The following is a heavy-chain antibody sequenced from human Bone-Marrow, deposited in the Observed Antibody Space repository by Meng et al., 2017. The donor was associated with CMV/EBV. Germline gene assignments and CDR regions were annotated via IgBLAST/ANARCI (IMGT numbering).Heavy chain of an antibody. CDR3: ARGGATIRNWLDP. Sequence: ASVKVSCKASGYTFTAYYMHWVRQAPGQGLEWMGWINPNSGGTNYAQNFQGRVTMTRDTSINTAYMELSRLRSDDTAVYYCARGGATIRNWLDPWGQGTLVTVSS. V-gene: IGHV1-2*02. J-gene: IGHJ5*02. CDR1: GYTFTAYY. D-gene: IGHD5-12*01. CDR2: INPNSGGT.